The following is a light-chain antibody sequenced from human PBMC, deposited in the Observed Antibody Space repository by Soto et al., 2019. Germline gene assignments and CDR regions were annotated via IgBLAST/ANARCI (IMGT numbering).Light chain of an antibody. CDR2: AAS. Sequence: DIQMTQSPSSLSASIGDRVTITCRATQTISTYLHWYQQKPGKAPKLLIYAASSLQGGVPSRFSGSGSGTDFTLTISSLQPEDFATYYCQQSYSIPRTLGQGTKVEVK. V-gene: IGKV1-39*01. J-gene: IGKJ1*01. CDR1: QTISTY. CDR3: QQSYSIPRT.